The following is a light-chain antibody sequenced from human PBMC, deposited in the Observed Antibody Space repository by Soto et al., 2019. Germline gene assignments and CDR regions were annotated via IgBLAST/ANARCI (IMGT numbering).Light chain of an antibody. CDR3: QQYNDWPPP. V-gene: IGKV3-15*01. CDR1: QSVRSN. CDR2: GAS. J-gene: IGKJ1*01. Sequence: EIVMTQSPAALSASPGERATLSCRASQSVRSNLAWYQQKPGQAPRLLIYGASTRATGIPARFSGSGSGTEFTLSIGSLQSEDFAVYYCQQYNDWPPPFGQGTKVDIK.